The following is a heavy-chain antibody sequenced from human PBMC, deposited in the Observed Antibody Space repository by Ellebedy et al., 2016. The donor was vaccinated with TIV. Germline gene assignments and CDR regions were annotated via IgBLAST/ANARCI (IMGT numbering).Heavy chain of an antibody. Sequence: AASVKVSCKASGYTFTNYYMNWVRQAPGQGLEWMGIIKPGGGGTSYAQKFQSRVTMTRDTSTSTVYMELSSLSSEDTALYYCARAPLSGVFYGMDVWGQGTTVTVSS. D-gene: IGHD3-16*02. CDR3: ARAPLSGVFYGMDV. J-gene: IGHJ6*02. CDR2: IKPGGGGT. CDR1: GYTFTNYY. V-gene: IGHV1-46*01.